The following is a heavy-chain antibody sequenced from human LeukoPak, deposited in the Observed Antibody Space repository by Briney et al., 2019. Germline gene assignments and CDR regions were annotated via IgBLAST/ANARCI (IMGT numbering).Heavy chain of an antibody. CDR1: GYTFTSYY. J-gene: IGHJ5*02. D-gene: IGHD6-19*01. CDR2: INPSGGSI. CDR3: ARDRFLRSAVADYNWFDP. V-gene: IGHV1-46*01. Sequence: GASVKVSCKASGYTFTSYYMHWVRQAPGQGLEWMGIINPSGGSISYAQKFQGRVTITADESTSTADMELSSLRSDDTAVYYCARDRFLRSAVADYNWFDPWGQGTLVTVSS.